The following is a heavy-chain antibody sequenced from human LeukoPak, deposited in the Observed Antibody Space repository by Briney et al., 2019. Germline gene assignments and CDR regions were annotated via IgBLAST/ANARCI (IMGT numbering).Heavy chain of an antibody. J-gene: IGHJ4*02. Sequence: KPSETLSLTCGVSGGSISNTNWWSWVRPPPGQGLEWIGEISLSGLTNYNPSLKSRVTVSLDKSKNHLSLNLTSVTAADTAVYYCSRENGAFSPFGYWGQGTLVTVPS. CDR2: ISLSGLT. CDR1: GGSISNTNW. V-gene: IGHV4-4*02. D-gene: IGHD2-8*01. CDR3: SRENGAFSPFGY.